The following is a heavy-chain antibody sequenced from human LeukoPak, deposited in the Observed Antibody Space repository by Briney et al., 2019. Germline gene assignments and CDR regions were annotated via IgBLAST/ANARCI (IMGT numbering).Heavy chain of an antibody. J-gene: IGHJ4*02. Sequence: SETLSLTCTVSGGSISSYYWSWIRQPPGKGLEWIGYVFYSGSTNYNPSLKSRVIISVDMSKNQFSLKLTSVTAADTAVYYCAREVGDYVGVFDYWGQGTLVTVSS. CDR1: GGSISSYY. CDR3: AREVGDYVGVFDY. V-gene: IGHV4-59*01. D-gene: IGHD4-17*01. CDR2: VFYSGST.